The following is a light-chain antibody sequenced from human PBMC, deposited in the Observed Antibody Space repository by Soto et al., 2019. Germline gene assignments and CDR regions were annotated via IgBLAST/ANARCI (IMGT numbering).Light chain of an antibody. Sequence: VLTQSPGTLSLSPGESATLSCRASQTVSITYLTWYQQKPGQAPRLLIFGASKRATGIPDRFSGSGSGTDFTLTISRLEPEDFAVYYCQQYVSSPWAFGQGTKVDIK. J-gene: IGKJ1*01. CDR3: QQYVSSPWA. CDR2: GAS. CDR1: QTVSITY. V-gene: IGKV3-20*01.